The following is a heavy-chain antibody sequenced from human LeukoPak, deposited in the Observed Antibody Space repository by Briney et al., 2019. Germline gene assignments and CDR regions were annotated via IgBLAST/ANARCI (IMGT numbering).Heavy chain of an antibody. Sequence: GGSLRLSCAASGFTFSSYGMHWVRQAPGNGLEWVAVIWYDGSNKYYADSVKGRFTISRDNSKNTLYLQMNSLRAEDTAVYYCATGDYAPGYWGQGTLVTVSS. CDR1: GFTFSSYG. V-gene: IGHV3-33*01. D-gene: IGHD4-17*01. CDR3: ATGDYAPGY. J-gene: IGHJ4*02. CDR2: IWYDGSNK.